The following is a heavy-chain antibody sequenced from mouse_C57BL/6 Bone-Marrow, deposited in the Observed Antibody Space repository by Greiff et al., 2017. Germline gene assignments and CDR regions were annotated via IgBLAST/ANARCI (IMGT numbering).Heavy chain of an antibody. J-gene: IGHJ2*01. V-gene: IGHV5-17*01. Sequence: EVKLMESGGGLVKPGGSLKLSCAASGFTFSDYGMHWVRQAPEKGLEWVAYISSGSSTIYYADTVKGRFTISRDNAKNTLFLQMTSLRSEDTAMYYCARGPLGYYFDYWGQGTTLTVSS. CDR2: ISSGSSTI. CDR3: ARGPLGYYFDY. D-gene: IGHD4-1*01. CDR1: GFTFSDYG.